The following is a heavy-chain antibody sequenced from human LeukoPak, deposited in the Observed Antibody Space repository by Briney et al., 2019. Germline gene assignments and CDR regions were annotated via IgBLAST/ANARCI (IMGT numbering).Heavy chain of an antibody. D-gene: IGHD2-15*01. J-gene: IGHJ4*02. CDR3: AKVWSRYCRSGSWFSNFDL. CDR1: GFSLRTYG. Sequence: GGSLRLPCAASGFSLRTYGMHWVGQAPGKGLEWVAFITHDGSNKYYADSVKGRFPISRDSSKNSMFVQMNSLSAEDTAVYFCAKVWSRYCRSGSWFSNFDLWGQGSLVSVS. V-gene: IGHV3-30*18. CDR2: ITHDGSNK.